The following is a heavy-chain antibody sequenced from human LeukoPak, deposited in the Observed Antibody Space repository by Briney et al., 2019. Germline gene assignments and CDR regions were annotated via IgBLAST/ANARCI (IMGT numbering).Heavy chain of an antibody. Sequence: SQTLSLTCAISGDSVSSNSAAWNWIRQSPSRGLEWLGRTYYRSKWYNDYAVSVKSRITINPDTSKNQFSLQLNSVTPEDTAVYYCARELDYYDSSGYCYINWFDPWGQGTLVTVSS. CDR2: TYYRSKWYN. J-gene: IGHJ5*02. D-gene: IGHD3-22*01. CDR3: ARELDYYDSSGYCYINWFDP. V-gene: IGHV6-1*01. CDR1: GDSVSSNSAA.